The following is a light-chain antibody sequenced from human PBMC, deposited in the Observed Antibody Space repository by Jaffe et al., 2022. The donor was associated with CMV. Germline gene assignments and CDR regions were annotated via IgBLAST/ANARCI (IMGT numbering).Light chain of an antibody. V-gene: IGKV1-39*01. CDR1: QTIAGY. CDR2: AAS. J-gene: IGKJ2*02. CDR3: QQSYSAPRT. Sequence: DIQLTQSPSSLSASVGDRVTITCRTSQTIAGYLNWYQVKPGRAPHLLIYAASTLESGVPSRFSGSGSGTDFTLTINTLLPEDFAIYYCQQSYSAPRTFGQGTKLEIK.